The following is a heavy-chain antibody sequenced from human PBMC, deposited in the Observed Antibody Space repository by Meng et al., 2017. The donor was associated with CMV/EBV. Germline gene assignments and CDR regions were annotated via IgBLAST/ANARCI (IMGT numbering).Heavy chain of an antibody. CDR2: ISNSGREK. CDR3: VRGRIIARQDFDF. Sequence: AASGGTFGDYARNGVRQAPGKGLEWGAAISNSGREKYDVNTVKGRFTISRDNSKDTLYLQMNSLRAEDTALYYCVRGRIIARQDFDFWGQGTLVTVSS. CDR1: GGTFGDYA. D-gene: IGHD6-6*01. J-gene: IGHJ4*02. V-gene: IGHV3-30*04.